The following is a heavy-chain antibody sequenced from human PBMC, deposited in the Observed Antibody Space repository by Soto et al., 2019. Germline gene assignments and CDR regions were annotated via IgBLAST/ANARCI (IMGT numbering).Heavy chain of an antibody. CDR1: GFTFSSYW. J-gene: IGHJ4*02. D-gene: IGHD3-22*01. Sequence: GGSLRLSCAASGFTFSSYWMHWVRQAPGKGLVWVSRINSDGSGTSYADSVKGRFTISRDNDKNTLYLQMNSLRAEDTAVYYCARPPPYDSSGYYFDYWGQGTLVTVSS. CDR3: ARPPPYDSSGYYFDY. CDR2: INSDGSGT. V-gene: IGHV3-74*01.